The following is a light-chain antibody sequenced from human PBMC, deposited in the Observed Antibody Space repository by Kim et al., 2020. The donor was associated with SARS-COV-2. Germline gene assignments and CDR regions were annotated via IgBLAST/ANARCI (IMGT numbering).Light chain of an antibody. V-gene: IGKV1-33*01. Sequence: ASVGDRVTITCQASQDISNYLNWYQQKPGKSPKLLIYDASNLETGVPSRFSGSGSGTDFTFTISSLQPEDIATYYCQQYDNLPMYTFGQGTKLEI. CDR1: QDISNY. CDR3: QQYDNLPMYT. CDR2: DAS. J-gene: IGKJ2*01.